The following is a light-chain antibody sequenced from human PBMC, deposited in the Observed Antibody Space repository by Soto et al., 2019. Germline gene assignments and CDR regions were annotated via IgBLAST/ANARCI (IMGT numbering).Light chain of an antibody. J-gene: IGKJ5*01. CDR2: GAS. V-gene: IGKV3-15*01. Sequence: EIVMTQSPATLSVSTREKDHHSSRASQSVSSNVAWYQQKPGQAPRLLIYGASTRATGIPARFSGSGSGIEFTLTISSLQSEDFAVYCCQQYNNWPPPITFGQGTRLEIK. CDR3: QQYNNWPPPIT. CDR1: QSVSSN.